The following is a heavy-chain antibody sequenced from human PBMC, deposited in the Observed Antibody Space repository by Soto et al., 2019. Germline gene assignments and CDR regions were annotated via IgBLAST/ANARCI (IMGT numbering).Heavy chain of an antibody. CDR3: ARGLVVVVAAAQHYYMDV. J-gene: IGHJ6*03. Sequence: SVKVSCKASGGTFSSYAISWVRQAPGQGLEWMGGIIPIFGTANYAQKFQGRVTITADESTSTAYMELSSLRSEDTAVYYCARGLVVVVAAAQHYYMDVWGKGTTVTVS. CDR2: IIPIFGTA. D-gene: IGHD2-15*01. V-gene: IGHV1-69*13. CDR1: GGTFSSYA.